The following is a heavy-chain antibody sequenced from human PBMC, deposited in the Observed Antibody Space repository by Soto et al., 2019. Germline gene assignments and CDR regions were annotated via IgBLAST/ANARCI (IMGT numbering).Heavy chain of an antibody. V-gene: IGHV3-21*01. J-gene: IGHJ5*02. CDR1: GFSFSSYS. Sequence: EVQLVESGGGLVKPGGSLRLSCAASGFSFSSYSMNWVRQASGKGLEWVSSISSSASHINYADQVKGRLTISRDNAKKSLYLQMNSLRAEDTAVYYCARGYTGYCSGGTCYWFDPWGQGTLVTVSS. CDR2: ISSSASHI. CDR3: ARGYTGYCSGGTCYWFDP. D-gene: IGHD2-15*01.